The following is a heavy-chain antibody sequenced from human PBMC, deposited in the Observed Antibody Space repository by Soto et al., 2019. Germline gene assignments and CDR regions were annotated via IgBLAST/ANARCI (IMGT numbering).Heavy chain of an antibody. J-gene: IGHJ5*02. V-gene: IGHV4-59*12. Sequence: SETLSLTCTVSGGSISSSSWTWSWIRQPPGKGLEWIGYMYYSGTTNYNPSLKSRVTISVAGSKNQFSLKLRSVTAADTAVYYCARSGIVHSYGRGWFDPWGQGTLVTVSS. CDR1: GGSISSSS. D-gene: IGHD2-15*01. CDR3: ARSGIVHSYGRGWFDP. CDR2: MYYSGTT.